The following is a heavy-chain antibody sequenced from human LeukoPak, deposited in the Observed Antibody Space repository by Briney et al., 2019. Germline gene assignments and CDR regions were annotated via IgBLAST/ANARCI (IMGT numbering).Heavy chain of an antibody. D-gene: IGHD3-10*01. CDR2: ISYDGSNK. V-gene: IGHV3-30-3*01. Sequence: GGSLRLSCAGSGLTFSRYTMHLVRQAPGKGLEWVAIISYDGSNKHYADSVKGRFTISRDNSKNTLSLQMNSLRAEDTAVYYCAREGWDGSRSLAYWGQGTLVTVPS. J-gene: IGHJ4*02. CDR3: AREGWDGSRSLAY. CDR1: GLTFSRYT.